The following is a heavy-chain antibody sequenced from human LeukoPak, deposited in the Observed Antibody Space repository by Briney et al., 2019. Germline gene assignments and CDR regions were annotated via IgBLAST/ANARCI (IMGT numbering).Heavy chain of an antibody. CDR3: ANVNYSGYDLWYYYFDY. J-gene: IGHJ4*02. CDR1: GFTLDDYA. V-gene: IGHV3-9*03. Sequence: GRSLRLSCAASGFTLDDYAMHWVRQAPGKGLERVSGFSWNSGSIGYADSVKGRFTISRDNAKNSLYLQMNSLRAEDMALYYCANVNYSGYDLWYYYFDYWGQGTMVTVSS. CDR2: FSWNSGSI. D-gene: IGHD5-12*01.